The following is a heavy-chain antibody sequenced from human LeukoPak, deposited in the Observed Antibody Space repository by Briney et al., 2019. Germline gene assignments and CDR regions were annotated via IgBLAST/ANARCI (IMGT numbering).Heavy chain of an antibody. CDR2: IYYSGRT. Sequence: SETLSLTCSVSGGSISTSSYYWSWIRQPPGKGLEWIGYIYYSGRTYYNPSLKSRVTISVDTSKNQFSLKLSSVTAADTAVYYCARGSGSLVHAQEDYWGQGTLVTVSS. V-gene: IGHV4-30-4*01. CDR1: GGSISTSSYY. D-gene: IGHD3-22*01. J-gene: IGHJ4*02. CDR3: ARGSGSLVHAQEDY.